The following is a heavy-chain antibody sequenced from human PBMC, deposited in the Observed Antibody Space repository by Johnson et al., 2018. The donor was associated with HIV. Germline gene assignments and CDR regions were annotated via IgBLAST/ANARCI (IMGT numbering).Heavy chain of an antibody. D-gene: IGHD3-16*02. CDR3: TKVGAFTFGGVIVLPSVAFDI. CDR2: INWNGGST. Sequence: VQLVESGGGVVRPGGSLRLSCAASGFTFDDYGMSWVRQAPGKGLEWVSGINWNGGSTGYADSVKGRFTISRDNAKNSLYLQMNSLRAEDTALYYCTKVGAFTFGGVIVLPSVAFDIWGQGTMVTVSS. CDR1: GFTFDDYG. V-gene: IGHV3-20*04. J-gene: IGHJ3*02.